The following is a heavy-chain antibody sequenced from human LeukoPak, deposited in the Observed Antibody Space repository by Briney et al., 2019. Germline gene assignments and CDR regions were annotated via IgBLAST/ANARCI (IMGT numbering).Heavy chain of an antibody. V-gene: IGHV4-59*11. J-gene: IGHJ5*02. D-gene: IGHD6-13*01. CDR2: IYYSGST. Sequence: SETLSLTCTVSVGSSSSHYWSWIRQPPGKGLEWIGYIYYSGSTNYNPSLKSRVTISVDTSKNQFSLKLSSVTAADTAVYYCARYSGWFDPWGQGTLVTVSS. CDR3: ARYSGWFDP. CDR1: VGSSSSHY.